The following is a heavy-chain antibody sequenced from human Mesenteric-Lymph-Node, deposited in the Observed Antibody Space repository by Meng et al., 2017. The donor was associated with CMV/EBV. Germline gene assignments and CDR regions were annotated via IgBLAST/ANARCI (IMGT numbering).Heavy chain of an antibody. J-gene: IGHJ4*02. V-gene: IGHV1-18*04. CDR3: ARVLAYYYDSSGYFDY. D-gene: IGHD3-22*01. CDR1: GYTFTTHG. Sequence: GYTFTTHGISWVRQAPGQGLEWMGWISVYNSNTNYAQILQGRVTMTTDTSTGTAYMELRSLRSDDTAVYYCARVLAYYYDSSGYFDYWGQGTLVTVSS. CDR2: ISVYNSNT.